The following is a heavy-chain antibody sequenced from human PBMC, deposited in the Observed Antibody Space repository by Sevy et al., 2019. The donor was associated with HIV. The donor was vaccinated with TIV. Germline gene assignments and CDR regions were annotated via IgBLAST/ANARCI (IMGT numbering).Heavy chain of an antibody. D-gene: IGHD3-9*01. CDR2: ISYDGSNK. CDR3: ARAAYDILTGYYRPLYYYYYGMDV. J-gene: IGHJ6*02. Sequence: GGSLRLSCAASGFTFSSYAMHWVRQAPGKGLEWVAVISYDGSNKYYADSVKGRLTISRDNSKNTLYLKMNSLRAEDTAVYYCARAAYDILTGYYRPLYYYYYGMDVWGQGTTVTVSS. V-gene: IGHV3-30-3*01. CDR1: GFTFSSYA.